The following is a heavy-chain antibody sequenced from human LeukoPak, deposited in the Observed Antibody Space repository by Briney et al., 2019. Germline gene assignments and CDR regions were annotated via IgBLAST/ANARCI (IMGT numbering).Heavy chain of an antibody. Sequence: PGGSLRLSCAASGFTFSSYWMSWVRQAPGKGLEWVANIKQDGSEKYYVDSVKGRFTISRDNSKNTLYLQMNSLRAEDTAVYYCAREAGYSQGYFDYWGQGTLVTVSS. D-gene: IGHD5-18*01. CDR3: AREAGYSQGYFDY. CDR1: GFTFSSYW. CDR2: IKQDGSEK. J-gene: IGHJ4*02. V-gene: IGHV3-7*01.